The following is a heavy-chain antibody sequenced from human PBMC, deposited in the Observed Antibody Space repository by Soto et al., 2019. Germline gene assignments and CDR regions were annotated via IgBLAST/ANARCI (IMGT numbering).Heavy chain of an antibody. D-gene: IGHD6-13*01. V-gene: IGHV1-46*03. J-gene: IGHJ3*02. Sequence: QVQLVQSGAEVKKPGASVKVSCKASGYTFTSYYMHWVRQAPGQGLEWMGIINPSGGSTSYAQKFQGRSTMTRDPAKSTIYLELSSLKSEDTAVYYCACRITAAGIVRGGDAFDIWGQGTMVTVSS. CDR2: INPSGGST. CDR1: GYTFTSYY. CDR3: ACRITAAGIVRGGDAFDI.